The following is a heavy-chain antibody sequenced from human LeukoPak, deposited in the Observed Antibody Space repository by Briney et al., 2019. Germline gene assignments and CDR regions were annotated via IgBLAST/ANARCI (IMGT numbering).Heavy chain of an antibody. CDR1: GYTFTSYG. J-gene: IGHJ4*02. D-gene: IGHD4/OR15-4a*01. CDR2: ISAYNGNT. CDR3: ARGHRKVLVDY. Sequence: ASVKVSCKASGYTFTSYGISWVRQAPGQGLEWMGWISAYNGNTNYAQKFQGRVTMTRNTSISTAYMELSSLRSEDTAVYYCARGHRKVLVDYWGQGTLVTVSS. V-gene: IGHV1-18*01.